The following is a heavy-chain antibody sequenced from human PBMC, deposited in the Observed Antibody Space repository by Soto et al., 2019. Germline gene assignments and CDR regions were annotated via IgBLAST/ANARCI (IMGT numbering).Heavy chain of an antibody. V-gene: IGHV3-23*01. D-gene: IGHD3-9*01. CDR3: AKDPIDSRLPYFDWFGY. Sequence: GGSLRLSCAASGFTFTNYAMSWVRQAPGKGLEWVSAISGSGGSTYYADSVKGRFTISRDNSKNTLYLQMNSLRAEDTAVYYCAKDPIDSRLPYFDWFGYWGQGTLVTVSS. CDR1: GFTFTNYA. CDR2: ISGSGGST. J-gene: IGHJ4*02.